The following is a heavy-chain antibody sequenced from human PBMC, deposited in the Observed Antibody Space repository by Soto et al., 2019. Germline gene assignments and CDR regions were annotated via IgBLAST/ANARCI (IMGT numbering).Heavy chain of an antibody. Sequence: ASVKVSCKASGYTFTSYGISWVRQAPGQGLEWMGWISAYNVNTKYAQKLQGRVTMTTDTSTSAAYMELRTLRPDATAAYYCASMVGWKDAYYYYYYMDVWGKGTTVTVSS. V-gene: IGHV1-18*01. CDR1: GYTFTSYG. CDR2: ISAYNVNT. D-gene: IGHD1-1*01. J-gene: IGHJ6*03. CDR3: ASMVGWKDAYYYYYYMDV.